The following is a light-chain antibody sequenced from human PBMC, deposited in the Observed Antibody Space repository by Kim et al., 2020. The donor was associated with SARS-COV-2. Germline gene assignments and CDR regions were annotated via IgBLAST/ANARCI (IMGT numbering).Light chain of an antibody. Sequence: SVSLGQTASITCSGDKLGDKYACWYQQKPGQSPVLVIYQDNKRPSGIPGRFAGSNSGNTATLTISGTQAMDEADYYCQAWDSSTVVFGGGTQLTVL. J-gene: IGLJ2*01. CDR2: QDN. CDR1: KLGDKY. V-gene: IGLV3-1*01. CDR3: QAWDSSTVV.